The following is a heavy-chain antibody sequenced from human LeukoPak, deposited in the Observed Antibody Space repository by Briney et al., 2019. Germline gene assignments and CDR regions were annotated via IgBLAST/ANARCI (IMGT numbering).Heavy chain of an antibody. D-gene: IGHD3-9*01. Sequence: GGSLSLSYAAAAFSFTIDSMNWVRLEAGDGLGWVSSISSSSSYIYYADSVKGRFTISRDNAKNSLYLQMNGLRAEDTAVYYCARGEGYDILWFDPWGQGTLVTVSS. CDR2: ISSSSSYI. J-gene: IGHJ5*02. CDR3: ARGEGYDILWFDP. V-gene: IGHV3-21*01. CDR1: AFSFTIDS.